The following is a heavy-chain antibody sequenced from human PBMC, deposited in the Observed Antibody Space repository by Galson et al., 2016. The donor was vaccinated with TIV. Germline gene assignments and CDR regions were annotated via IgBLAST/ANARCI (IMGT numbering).Heavy chain of an antibody. Sequence: SLRLSCAASGFSFGTYGMHWVRQAPGKGLEWVAIIWFDGSEKYYAGSVKGRFTISRDNSKKTLYLQLSSLRAEDTAVYYCARELRCDTTSCNSLFDYWGQGTLVTVSS. CDR2: IWFDGSEK. D-gene: IGHD2-2*01. J-gene: IGHJ4*02. CDR3: ARELRCDTTSCNSLFDY. V-gene: IGHV3-33*01. CDR1: GFSFGTYG.